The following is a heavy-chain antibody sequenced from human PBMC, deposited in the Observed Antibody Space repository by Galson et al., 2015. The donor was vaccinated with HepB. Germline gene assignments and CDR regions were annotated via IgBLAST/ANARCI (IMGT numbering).Heavy chain of an antibody. Sequence: SLRLSCAASGFTFSSYSMNWVRQAPGKGLEWVSYISSSSSTIYYADSVKGRFTISRDNAKNSLYLQMNSLRDEDTAVYYCARDGPPTYCGGDCLYYGMDVWGQGTTVTVSS. CDR3: ARDGPPTYCGGDCLYYGMDV. CDR1: GFTFSSYS. CDR2: ISSSSSTI. J-gene: IGHJ6*02. D-gene: IGHD2-21*02. V-gene: IGHV3-48*02.